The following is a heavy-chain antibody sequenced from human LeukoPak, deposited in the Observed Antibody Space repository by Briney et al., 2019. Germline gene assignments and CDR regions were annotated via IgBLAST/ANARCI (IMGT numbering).Heavy chain of an antibody. V-gene: IGHV4-34*01. Sequence: GSLRLSCAASAFTFSDYYMSWIRQPPGKRLEWIGEINHTGNTNYNPSLKRRVTISVDTSQKQFSLRLNSVTAADTAVYYCARHSHLRGVDSWGQGTLVTVSS. D-gene: IGHD1-26*01. J-gene: IGHJ5*01. CDR3: ARHSHLRGVDS. CDR2: INHTGNT. CDR1: AFTFSDYY.